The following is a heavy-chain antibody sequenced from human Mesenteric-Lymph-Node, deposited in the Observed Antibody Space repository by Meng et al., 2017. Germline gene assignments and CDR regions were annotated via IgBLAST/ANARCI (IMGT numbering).Heavy chain of an antibody. CDR3: VSQFTTTSQY. CDR1: GFTFSEYY. D-gene: IGHD3-22*01. Sequence: GESLKISCAASGFTFSEYYMSWIRQAPGKGLEWVAYICRDSITINYADSVRGRFTISRDNSKSSLFLQMNSLTAEDTPVYYCVSQFTTTSQYWGQGTLVTVSS. J-gene: IGHJ4*02. CDR2: ICRDSITI. V-gene: IGHV3-11*04.